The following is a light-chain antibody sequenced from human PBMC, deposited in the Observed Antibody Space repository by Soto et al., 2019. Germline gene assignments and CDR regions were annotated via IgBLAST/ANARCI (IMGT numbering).Light chain of an antibody. CDR2: GAS. V-gene: IGKV3-15*01. Sequence: EIVVTQSPATLSVSPGERATLSCRASQSVSSNLAWYQHKPGQAPRLLIYGASIRATGVPARFSGSGSGTEFTLTISSLQSEDFAVYYCQQYQKWPLTFGGGTKAEIK. J-gene: IGKJ4*01. CDR1: QSVSSN. CDR3: QQYQKWPLT.